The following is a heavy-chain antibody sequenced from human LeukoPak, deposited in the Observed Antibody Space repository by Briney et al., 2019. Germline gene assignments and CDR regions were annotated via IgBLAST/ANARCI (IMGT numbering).Heavy chain of an antibody. CDR2: MNPNSGNT. D-gene: IGHD5-24*01. CDR1: GYTFTSYD. V-gene: IGHV1-8*03. Sequence: ASVKVSCKASGYTFTSYDINWVRQATGQGLEWMGWMNPNSGNTGYAQKFQGRVTITRNTSMSTAYMELSSLRSEDTAVYYCARGEMATIKFDYWGQGTLVTVSS. J-gene: IGHJ4*02. CDR3: ARGEMATIKFDY.